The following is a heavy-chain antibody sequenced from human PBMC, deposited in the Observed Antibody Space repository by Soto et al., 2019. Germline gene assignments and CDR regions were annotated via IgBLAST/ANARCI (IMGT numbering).Heavy chain of an antibody. Sequence: GGSLRLSCAASGFTFSSYGMHWVRQAPGKGLEWVAVISYDGSNKYYADSVKGRFTISRDNSKNTLYLQMNSLRAEDTAVYYCAKEIDGSSPHWGQGTLVTVSS. CDR2: ISYDGSNK. J-gene: IGHJ4*02. CDR1: GFTFSSYG. CDR3: AKEIDGSSPH. D-gene: IGHD2-15*01. V-gene: IGHV3-30*18.